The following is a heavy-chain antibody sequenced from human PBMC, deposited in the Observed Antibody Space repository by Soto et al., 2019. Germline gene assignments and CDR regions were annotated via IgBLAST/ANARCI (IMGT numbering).Heavy chain of an antibody. Sequence: QVQLVESGGDLVKPGGSLRLSCAASGFSFSDYYMSWIRQAPGKGLEWVSYISTSSIYTNYADSVMGRFTISRDNGKNSLYLQMNRVRAEDTAVYYCARLQQYYYDTSGSWEPDYFDYWGQGTLVTVSS. J-gene: IGHJ4*02. D-gene: IGHD3-22*01. CDR2: ISTSSIYT. V-gene: IGHV3-11*05. CDR3: ARLQQYYYDTSGSWEPDYFDY. CDR1: GFSFSDYY.